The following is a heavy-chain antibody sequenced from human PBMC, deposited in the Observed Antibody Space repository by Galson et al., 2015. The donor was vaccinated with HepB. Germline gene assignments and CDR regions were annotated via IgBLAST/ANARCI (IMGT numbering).Heavy chain of an antibody. CDR2: IIPMLDIT. CDR3: GRCGGGGRYYMDV. J-gene: IGHJ6*03. V-gene: IGHV1-69*10. Sequence: SVKVSCKASGGTFTSHAIGWVRQAPGQGLEWMGGIIPMLDITNYAQRFQGRITLTVGKPTDTAYMELTSLTSEDTAVYYCGRCGGGGRYYMDVWGKGTAVTVSS. CDR1: GGTFTSHA. D-gene: IGHD3-16*01.